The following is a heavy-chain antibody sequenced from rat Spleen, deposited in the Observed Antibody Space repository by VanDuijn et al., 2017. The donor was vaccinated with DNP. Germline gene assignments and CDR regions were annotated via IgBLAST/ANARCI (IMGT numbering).Heavy chain of an antibody. CDR3: ARRGYYGSYWYFDF. CDR2: ISTSCGST. J-gene: IGHJ1*01. CDR1: GFTFSNYD. Sequence: EVQLVESGGGLVQPGRSLKLSCAASGFTFSNYDMAWVRQAPTKGLEWVASISTSCGSTYYRDSVKGRFTVSRDNAKSTLYLQMDSLRSEDTATYYCARRGYYGSYWYFDFWGPGTMVTVSS. D-gene: IGHD1-6*01. V-gene: IGHV5-25*01.